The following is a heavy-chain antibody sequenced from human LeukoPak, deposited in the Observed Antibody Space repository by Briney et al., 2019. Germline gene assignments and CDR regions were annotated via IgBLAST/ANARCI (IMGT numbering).Heavy chain of an antibody. Sequence: GGSLRLSCAASRFTFSTYAMHSVRQAPGTGLEWVAVISYNGSNKYYADPVKGRFTIPRDNSKTTLYLQMISLRGEDTAVYYCARGGLLWFGDYFDYWGQGTLVTVSP. D-gene: IGHD3-10*01. CDR3: ARGGLLWFGDYFDY. CDR1: RFTFSTYA. V-gene: IGHV3-30-3*01. CDR2: ISYNGSNK. J-gene: IGHJ4*02.